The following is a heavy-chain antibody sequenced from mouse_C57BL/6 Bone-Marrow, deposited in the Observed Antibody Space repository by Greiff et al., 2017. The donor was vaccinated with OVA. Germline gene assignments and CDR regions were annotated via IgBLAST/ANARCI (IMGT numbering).Heavy chain of an antibody. CDR2: ISDGGSYT. J-gene: IGHJ3*01. Sequence: EVQLVESGGGLVKPGGSLKLSCAASGFTFSSYAMSWVRQTPEKRLEWVATISDGGSYTYYPDNVKGRFTISRDNAKNNLYLQMSHLKSEDTAMYYCARVGYYYGSSFAWFAYGGQGALVTVSA. CDR1: GFTFSSYA. V-gene: IGHV5-4*01. CDR3: ARVGYYYGSSFAWFAY. D-gene: IGHD1-1*01.